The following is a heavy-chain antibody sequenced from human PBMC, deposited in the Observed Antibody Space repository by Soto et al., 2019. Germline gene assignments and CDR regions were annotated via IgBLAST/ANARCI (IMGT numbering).Heavy chain of an antibody. CDR3: AHSRRLIGYEYYYYYSAMDV. CDR1: GFSLSTSGVG. D-gene: IGHD5-12*01. J-gene: IGHJ6*02. V-gene: IGHV2-5*02. CDR2: IYWDDDK. Sequence: QITLKESGPTLVKPTQTLTLTCTFSGFSLSTSGVGVGWIRQPPGKALEWLALIYWDDDKRYSPSLKSRLPITKDTSKNQVVLTMTNMDPVDTATEYCAHSRRLIGYEYYYYYSAMDVWGQGTTVTVSS.